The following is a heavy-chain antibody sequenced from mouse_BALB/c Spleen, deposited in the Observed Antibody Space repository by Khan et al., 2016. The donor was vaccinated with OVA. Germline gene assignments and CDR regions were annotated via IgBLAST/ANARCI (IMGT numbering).Heavy chain of an antibody. D-gene: IGHD2-2*01. J-gene: IGHJ3*01. CDR2: INPNNGGT. V-gene: IGHV1S81*02. CDR3: TRSGYGSLAY. CDR1: GYIFTSYY. Sequence: QIQLVQSGAELVKPGASVKLSCKASGYIFTSYYMYWVKQRPGQGLEWIGEINPNNGGTNFNEKFKSKATLTVDKSSSTAYMQLSSLTSEDSAVYYCTRSGYGSLAYWGQGTLVTVSA.